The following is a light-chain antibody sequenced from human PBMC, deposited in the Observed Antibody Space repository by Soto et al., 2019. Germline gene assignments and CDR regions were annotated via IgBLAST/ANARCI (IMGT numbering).Light chain of an antibody. CDR2: GAS. CDR3: QQYGSSPWT. J-gene: IGKJ1*01. Sequence: EIVLTQSPGTLSLSPGESATLSCRASQSVRSSYLAWYQHKPGQAPRLLIYGASSRATGIPDRFSGSGSGTDFTLTISRLEPEDFAVYYCQQYGSSPWTFGQGTKVDIK. CDR1: QSVRSSY. V-gene: IGKV3-20*01.